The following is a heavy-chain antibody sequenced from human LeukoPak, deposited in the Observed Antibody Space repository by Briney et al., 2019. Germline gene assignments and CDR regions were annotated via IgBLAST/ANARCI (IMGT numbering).Heavy chain of an antibody. J-gene: IGHJ4*02. CDR1: GFTFSSYS. CDR2: ISSSNSYI. Sequence: GGSLRLSCAASGFTFSSYSMNWVRQAPGKGLEWVSCISSSNSYIYYADSVKGRFTISRDNAKNSLYLQMNSLRAEDTAVYYCARAPGYAPGRNDYWGQGTLVTVSS. CDR3: ARAPGYAPGRNDY. D-gene: IGHD3-16*01. V-gene: IGHV3-21*01.